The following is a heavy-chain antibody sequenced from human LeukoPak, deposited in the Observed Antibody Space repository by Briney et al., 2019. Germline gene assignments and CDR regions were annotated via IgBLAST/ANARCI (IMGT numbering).Heavy chain of an antibody. V-gene: IGHV4-34*01. D-gene: IGHD2-2*01. CDR2: INHSGST. J-gene: IGHJ4*02. CDR1: GGSFSCYY. CDR3: AGGALYCSSTSCYDLDY. Sequence: SETLSLTCAVYGGSFSCYYWSWIRKPPGKGLEWIGEINHSGSTNYNPSLKSRVTISVDTSKNQFSLKLSSVTAADTAVYYCAGGALYCSSTSCYDLDYWGQGTLVTVSS.